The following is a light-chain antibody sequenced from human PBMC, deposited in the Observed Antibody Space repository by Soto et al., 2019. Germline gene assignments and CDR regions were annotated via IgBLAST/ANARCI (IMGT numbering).Light chain of an antibody. CDR3: QQYYTTPVT. CDR2: WAS. CDR1: QTVLHGSNY. J-gene: IGKJ1*01. Sequence: DIVMTQSPDSLAVFLGERATINCKSSQTVLHGSNYLAWYQQKPGQPPKLLIYWASTRESGVPDRFSGSGSGTDFTLTISSLQAEDVAVYYCQQYYTTPVTFGQGTKVEIK. V-gene: IGKV4-1*01.